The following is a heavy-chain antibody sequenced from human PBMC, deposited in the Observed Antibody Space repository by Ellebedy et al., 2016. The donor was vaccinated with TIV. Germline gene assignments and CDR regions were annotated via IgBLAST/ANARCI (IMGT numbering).Heavy chain of an antibody. J-gene: IGHJ4*02. CDR3: ARIGYCGGGSCYDY. CDR2: ISSSSSTI. Sequence: GGSLRLSXAASAFTFSSYSMNWVRQAPGKGLEWVSYISSSSSTIYYADSVKGRFTISRDNAKNSLYLQMNSLRDEDTAVYYCARIGYCGGGSCYDYWGQGTLVTVSS. CDR1: AFTFSSYS. D-gene: IGHD2-15*01. V-gene: IGHV3-48*02.